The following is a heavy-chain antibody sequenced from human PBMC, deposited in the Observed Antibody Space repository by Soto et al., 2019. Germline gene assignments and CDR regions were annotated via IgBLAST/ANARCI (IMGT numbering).Heavy chain of an antibody. Sequence: PSETLSLTCTVSSSPINSRYYWGWIRQTPGKGLEWVASIYHSGSTRYNPSLKSRATISVDTSNNQFSLRLSSVTAADTAIYYCARITGGRNFDYWGQGTQVTVSS. J-gene: IGHJ4*02. CDR2: IYHSGST. CDR3: ARITGGRNFDY. CDR1: SSPINSRYY. V-gene: IGHV4-38-2*02. D-gene: IGHD2-15*01.